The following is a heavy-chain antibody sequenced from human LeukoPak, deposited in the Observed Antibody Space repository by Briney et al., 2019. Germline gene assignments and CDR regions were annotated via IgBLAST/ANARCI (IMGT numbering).Heavy chain of an antibody. CDR2: IYHSGST. CDR3: ARGVRVGATNWFDP. D-gene: IGHD1-26*01. CDR1: GYSISSGYY. J-gene: IGHJ5*02. Sequence: SETLPLTCTVSGYSISSGYYWGWIRQPPGKGLEWIGSIYHSGSTYYNPSLKSRVTISVDTYKNQFSLKLSSVTAADTAVYYCARGVRVGATNWFDPWGQGTLVTVSS. V-gene: IGHV4-38-2*02.